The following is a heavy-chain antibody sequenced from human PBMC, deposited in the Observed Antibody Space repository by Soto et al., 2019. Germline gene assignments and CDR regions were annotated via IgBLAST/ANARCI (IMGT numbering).Heavy chain of an antibody. CDR3: ARASMGYGMDV. CDR1: GGSISSYY. V-gene: IGHV4-59*01. CDR2: IYYSGST. J-gene: IGHJ6*02. Sequence: SETLSLTCTVSGGSISSYYWSWIRQPPGRGLEWIGYIYYSGSTNYNPSLKSRVTISVDTSKNQFSLKLSSVTAADTAVYYCARASMGYGMDVWGQGTTVTVSS. D-gene: IGHD6-6*01.